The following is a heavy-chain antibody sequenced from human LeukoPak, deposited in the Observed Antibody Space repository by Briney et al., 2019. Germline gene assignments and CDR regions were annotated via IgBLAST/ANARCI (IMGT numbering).Heavy chain of an antibody. V-gene: IGHV4-59*08. D-gene: IGHD6-6*01. Sequence: SETLSLTCVVYGGSFSGYYWSWIRQPPGKGLEWIGYIYYSGTTNYNPSLKSRVTISVDTSKNQFSLKLSSVTAADTAVYYCARRMYSGSLDYWGQGTLVTVSS. CDR3: ARRMYSGSLDY. CDR1: GGSFSGYY. CDR2: IYYSGTT. J-gene: IGHJ4*02.